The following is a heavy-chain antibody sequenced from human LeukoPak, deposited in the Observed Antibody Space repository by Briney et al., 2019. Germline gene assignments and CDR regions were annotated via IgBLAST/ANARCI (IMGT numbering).Heavy chain of an antibody. V-gene: IGHV3-33*01. CDR3: AREWAGPSFDY. J-gene: IGHJ4*02. CDR1: GFTFSSYG. D-gene: IGHD6-19*01. Sequence: GRSLRLSCAASGFTFSSYGMHWVRQAPGKGLEWVAVIWYDGSNKYYADSVKGRSTISRDNSKNTLYLQMNSLRAEDTAVYFCAREWAGPSFDYWGQGTLVTVSS. CDR2: IWYDGSNK.